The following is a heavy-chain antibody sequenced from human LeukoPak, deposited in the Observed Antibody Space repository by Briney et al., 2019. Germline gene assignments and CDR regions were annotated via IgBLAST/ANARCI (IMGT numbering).Heavy chain of an antibody. CDR3: TRSMYSSSWYFDY. V-gene: IGHV3-21*01. D-gene: IGHD6-13*01. J-gene: IGHJ4*02. Sequence: KPGGSLRLSCAASGFTFSSYSMNWVRQAPGKGLEWVSSFTSGSTYTYYADSVKGRFTISRDNADSSLYLQLSSLRAEDTAVYYCTRSMYSSSWYFDYWGRGTLVTVSS. CDR1: GFTFSSYS. CDR2: FTSGSTYT.